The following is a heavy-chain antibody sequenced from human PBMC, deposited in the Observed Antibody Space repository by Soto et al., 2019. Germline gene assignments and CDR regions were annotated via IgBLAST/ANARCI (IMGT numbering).Heavy chain of an antibody. V-gene: IGHV3-48*02. CDR3: ARGSSNLAYYFDF. D-gene: IGHD4-4*01. CDR2: ITSSGTTV. Sequence: EVHLVESGGGLVQPGGSLRLSCAASGFTFSSYSLNWVRQAPGKGLEWVSYITSSGTTVYYAGSVRGRFTISRDNAKNSLYLQMNCLRDDYTAVYYCARGSSNLAYYFDFWGQGTLVTVSS. CDR1: GFTFSSYS. J-gene: IGHJ4*02.